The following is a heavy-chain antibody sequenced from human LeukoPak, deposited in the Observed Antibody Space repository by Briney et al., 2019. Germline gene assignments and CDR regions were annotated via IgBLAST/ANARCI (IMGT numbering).Heavy chain of an antibody. CDR3: ARAYYYGSGSSMGP. CDR2: IYSGGST. V-gene: IGHV3-53*01. Sequence: GGSLRLSCAASGFTFSSYAMCWVRQAPGKGLEWVSVIYSGGSTYYADSVKGRFTISRDNSKNTLYLQMNSLRAEDTAVYYCARAYYYGSGSSMGPWGQGTLVTVSS. J-gene: IGHJ5*02. CDR1: GFTFSSYA. D-gene: IGHD3-10*01.